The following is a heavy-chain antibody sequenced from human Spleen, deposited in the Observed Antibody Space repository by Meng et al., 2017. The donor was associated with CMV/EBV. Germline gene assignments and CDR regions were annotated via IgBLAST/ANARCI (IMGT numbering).Heavy chain of an antibody. V-gene: IGHV1-69*04. J-gene: IGHJ4*02. CDR2: IIPILGIA. D-gene: IGHD3-3*01. CDR3: AREITIFGVVPTYYFDY. CDR1: GGTLSSYT. Sequence: SVKVSCKASGGTLSSYTISWVRQAPGQGLEWMGRIIPILGIANYAQKFQGRVTITADKSTSTAYMELSSLRSEDTAVYYCAREITIFGVVPTYYFDYWGQGTLVTVSS.